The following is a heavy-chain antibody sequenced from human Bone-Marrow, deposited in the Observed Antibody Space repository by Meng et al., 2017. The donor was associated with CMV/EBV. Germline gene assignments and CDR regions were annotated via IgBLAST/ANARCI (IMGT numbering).Heavy chain of an antibody. CDR2: INHSGST. CDR3: ARGGFWFDP. CDR1: DGSLSDYY. J-gene: IGHJ5*02. Sequence: LSRMCTVYDGSLSDYYWSWIRQPPGKGLEWIGKINHSGSTNYNPSLKSRVTISVHTSKNQFSLRLTSVTAADTAVYYCARGGFWFDPWGQGTLVTVSS. V-gene: IGHV4-34*01.